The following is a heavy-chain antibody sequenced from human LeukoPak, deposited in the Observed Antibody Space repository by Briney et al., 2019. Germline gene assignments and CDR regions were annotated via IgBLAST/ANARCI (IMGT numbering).Heavy chain of an antibody. V-gene: IGHV4-34*01. CDR3: ARIRCGRGQTRCYNH. D-gene: IGHD2-21*01. CDR2: VSPGGYT. J-gene: IGHJ1*01. CDR1: GVSVSDYY. Sequence: SETLSLACAVSGVSVSDYYWSWIRQSPEKGLEWIGEVSPGGYTTYNPSLRSRVIISEDTSENQLSLNVTSVTAADTALYYCARIRCGRGQTRCYNHWAQGSMVTVSS.